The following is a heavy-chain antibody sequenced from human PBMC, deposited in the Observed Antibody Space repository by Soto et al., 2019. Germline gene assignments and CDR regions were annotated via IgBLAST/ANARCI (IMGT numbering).Heavy chain of an antibody. V-gene: IGHV3-30*18. Sequence: VGSLRLSCVVSGFTFSIYGMHWVRQAPGKGLEWVGAISSDGGHKDYGDSVKGRLTLSRDNSKNTLYLEMNSLRADDTAVYYCAKGQAPVIHSAFDVWGQGTLVTVSS. CDR1: GFTFSIYG. CDR2: ISSDGGHK. J-gene: IGHJ3*01. CDR3: AKGQAPVIHSAFDV.